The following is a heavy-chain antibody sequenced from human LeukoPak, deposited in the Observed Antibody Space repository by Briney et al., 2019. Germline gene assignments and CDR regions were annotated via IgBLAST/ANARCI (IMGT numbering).Heavy chain of an antibody. CDR1: GFTFSSYS. J-gene: IGHJ4*02. CDR2: ISNTGTVI. V-gene: IGHV3-48*02. Sequence: GESLRLSCAASGFTFSSYSMNWVRQAPGKGLEWVSYISNTGTVIYYADPVKGRFTISRDNAKNSVYLQMNSLSDEDTAVYYCARTGGHDYWGQGTLVTVSS. CDR3: ARTGGHDY. D-gene: IGHD3-10*01.